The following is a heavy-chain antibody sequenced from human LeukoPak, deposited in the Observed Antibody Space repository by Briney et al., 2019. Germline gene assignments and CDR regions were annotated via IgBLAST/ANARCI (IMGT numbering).Heavy chain of an antibody. CDR1: GYIFAHNG. J-gene: IGHJ4*02. CDR3: ARDSGGYSSGWYNY. CDR2: ISAYNGDT. Sequence: ASVKVSCKTSGYIFAHNGISWVRQAPGQGPEWMGWISAYNGDTNYAQNFQGRVTMTRDTSTSTVYMELRSLRSDDTAVYYCARDSGGYSSGWYNYWGQGTLVTVSS. D-gene: IGHD6-19*01. V-gene: IGHV1-18*01.